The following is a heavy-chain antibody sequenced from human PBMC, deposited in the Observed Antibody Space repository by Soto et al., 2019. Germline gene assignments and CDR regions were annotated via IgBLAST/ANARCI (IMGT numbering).Heavy chain of an antibody. V-gene: IGHV3-48*01. CDR2: ISSSSSTI. Sequence: PGGSLRLSCAASGLTFSSYSMNWVRQAPGKGLEWVSYISSSSSTIYYADSVKGRFTISRDNAKNSLYLQMNSLRAEDTAVYYCARDGPPGASIVFDYWGQGTLVTVSS. D-gene: IGHD3-16*02. CDR3: ARDGPPGASIVFDY. J-gene: IGHJ4*02. CDR1: GLTFSSYS.